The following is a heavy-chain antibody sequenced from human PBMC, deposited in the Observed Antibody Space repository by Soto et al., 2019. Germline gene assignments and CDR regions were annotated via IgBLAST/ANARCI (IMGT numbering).Heavy chain of an antibody. CDR1: GGSISSYY. D-gene: IGHD6-13*01. CDR3: ARGRIKDSSSWVLFDY. Sequence: SETLSLTCTVSGGSISSYYWSWIRQPPGKGLEWIGYIYYSGSTNYNPSLKSRVTISVDTSKNQFSLKLSSVTAADTAVYYCARGRIKDSSSWVLFDYWGQGTLVTVSS. V-gene: IGHV4-59*01. CDR2: IYYSGST. J-gene: IGHJ4*02.